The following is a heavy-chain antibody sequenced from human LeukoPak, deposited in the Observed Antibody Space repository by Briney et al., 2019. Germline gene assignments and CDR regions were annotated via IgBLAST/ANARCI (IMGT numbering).Heavy chain of an antibody. Sequence: SETLSLTCSVSGGSISSHYWIWLRQPPGKGLEWIGHRHDSGSSNYNPSLKSRVTISIDTSKNQFSLKLNSVTAADTADYYCARAPVVRGVFGWFDFWGQGVLVTVSS. CDR3: ARAPVVRGVFGWFDF. J-gene: IGHJ5*01. CDR2: RHDSGSS. V-gene: IGHV4-59*11. CDR1: GGSISSHY. D-gene: IGHD3-10*01.